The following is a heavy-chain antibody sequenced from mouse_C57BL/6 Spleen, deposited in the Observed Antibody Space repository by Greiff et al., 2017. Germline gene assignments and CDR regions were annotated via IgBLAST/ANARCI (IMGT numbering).Heavy chain of an antibody. J-gene: IGHJ4*01. CDR1: GYTFTSYW. V-gene: IGHV1-64*01. CDR2: IHPNSGST. CDR3: ARDPISYYGRGMDY. D-gene: IGHD1-1*01. Sequence: QVQLQQPGAELVKPGASVKLSCKASGYTFTSYWMHWVKPRPGQGLEWIGMIHPNSGSTNYNEKFKSKATLTVDKSSSTAYMQLSSLTSEDSAVYYCARDPISYYGRGMDYWGQGTSVTVSS.